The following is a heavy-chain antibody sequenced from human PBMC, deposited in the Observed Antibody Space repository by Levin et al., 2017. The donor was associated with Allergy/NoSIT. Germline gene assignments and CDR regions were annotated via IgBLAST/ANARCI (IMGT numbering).Heavy chain of an antibody. CDR2: IYYDDTT. V-gene: IGHV3-66*01. J-gene: IGHJ4*02. Sequence: GGSLRLSCAASGFTVSNNYMTWVRQAPGKGLEWVSIIYYDDTTNYADSVKDRFIISRDTSKDTVYLQMNTLRAEDTAVYYCARVPPADYWGQGILVTVS. CDR1: GFTVSNNY. CDR3: ARVPPADY.